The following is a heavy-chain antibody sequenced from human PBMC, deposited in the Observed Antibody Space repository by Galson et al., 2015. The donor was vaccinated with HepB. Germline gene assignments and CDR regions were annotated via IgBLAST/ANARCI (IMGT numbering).Heavy chain of an antibody. CDR1: GGTFSSYA. V-gene: IGHV1-69*13. D-gene: IGHD5-12*01. CDR2: IIPIFGTA. CDR3: ARAPSGYYGGEYYYYGMDV. Sequence: SVKVSCKASGGTFSSYAISWVRQAPGQGLEWMGGIIPIFGTANYAQKFQGRVTITADESTSTAYMELSSLRSEDTAVYYCARAPSGYYGGEYYYYGMDVWGQGTTVTVSS. J-gene: IGHJ6*02.